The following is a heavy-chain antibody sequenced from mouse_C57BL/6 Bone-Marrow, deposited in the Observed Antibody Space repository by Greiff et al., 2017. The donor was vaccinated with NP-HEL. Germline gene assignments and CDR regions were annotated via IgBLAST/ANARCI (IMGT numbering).Heavy chain of an antibody. Sequence: EVQVVESGGDLVKPGGSLKLSCAASGFTFSSYGMSWFRQTPDKRLEWVATISSGGSYTYSPDSVKGRFTISRDNAKNTLYLQMSSLKAEDTAMYYCARRYYYGSSYGAMDYWGQGTSVTVSS. V-gene: IGHV5-6*01. CDR1: GFTFSSYG. CDR2: ISSGGSYT. J-gene: IGHJ4*01. D-gene: IGHD1-1*01. CDR3: ARRYYYGSSYGAMDY.